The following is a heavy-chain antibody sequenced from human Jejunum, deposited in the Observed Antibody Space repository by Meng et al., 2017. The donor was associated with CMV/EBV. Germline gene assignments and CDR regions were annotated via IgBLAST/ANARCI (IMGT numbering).Heavy chain of an antibody. Sequence: TFNSYGRHWVRQARGKGPVWVAHISSDGSKIKYADSVLGRFTISRDNANKILYLHMSSLRVDDTAVYYCARPPSLWDYGTHEPFRLWGQGALVTVSS. V-gene: IGHV3-74*03. D-gene: IGHD4/OR15-4a*01. CDR2: ISSDGSKI. CDR1: TFNSYG. CDR3: ARPPSLWDYGTHEPFRL. J-gene: IGHJ4*02.